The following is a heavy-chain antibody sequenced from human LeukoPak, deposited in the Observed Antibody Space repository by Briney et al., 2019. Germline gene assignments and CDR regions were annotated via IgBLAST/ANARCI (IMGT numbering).Heavy chain of an antibody. D-gene: IGHD3-16*01. CDR3: ARSLRRRKFDP. CDR2: VYYSRTS. CDR1: GGSISDYY. J-gene: IGHJ5*02. Sequence: PSETLSLTCTVSGGSISDYYWSWIRQTPGEGLEWIGYVYYSRTSTYNPSLKSRVTTSVDSSKNQFSLSLRSVTAADTAVYYCARSLRRRKFDPWGQGTLVTVSS. V-gene: IGHV4-59*01.